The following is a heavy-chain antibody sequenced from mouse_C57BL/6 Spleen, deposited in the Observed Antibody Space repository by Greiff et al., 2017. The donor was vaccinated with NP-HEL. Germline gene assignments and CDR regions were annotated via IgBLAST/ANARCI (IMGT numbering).Heavy chain of an antibody. CDR3: ASGGFYYSTFAY. D-gene: IGHD2-5*01. CDR2: IYPGSGST. J-gene: IGHJ2*01. CDR1: GYTFTSYW. Sequence: VQLQQSGAELVKPGASVKMSCKASGYTFTSYWITWVKQRPGQGLEWIGDIYPGSGSTNYNEKFKSKATLTVDTSSSTAYMQLSSLTSEDSAVYYGASGGFYYSTFAYWGQGTTLTVSS. V-gene: IGHV1-55*01.